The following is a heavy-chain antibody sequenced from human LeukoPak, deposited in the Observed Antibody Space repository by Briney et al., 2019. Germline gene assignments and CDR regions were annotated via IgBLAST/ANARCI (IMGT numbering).Heavy chain of an antibody. J-gene: IGHJ4*02. V-gene: IGHV4-31*11. D-gene: IGHD3-10*01. CDR2: IYYSGST. CDR1: GGSFSGYY. Sequence: SETLSLTCAVYGGSFSGYYWSWIRQHPGKGLEWIGYIYYSGSTYYNPSLKSRVTISVDTSKNQFSLKLSSVTAADTAVYYCAVWFGDRWGQGTLVTVSS. CDR3: AVWFGDR.